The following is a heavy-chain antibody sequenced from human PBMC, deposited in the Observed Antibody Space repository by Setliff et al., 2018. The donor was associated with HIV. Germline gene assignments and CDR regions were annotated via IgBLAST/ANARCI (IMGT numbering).Heavy chain of an antibody. CDR3: ARRTKSAGIPKCQLSAYNWFDP. J-gene: IGHJ5*02. D-gene: IGHD3-16*02. V-gene: IGHV4-39*01. Sequence: SETLSLTCTVSGASINSGSHNWGWIRQPPGKGLEWIATLHYYNPSLKSRVTISTDTSKNQFSLKLSSVTAADTAVYYCARRTKSAGIPKCQLSAYNWFDPWGQGTLVTVSS. CDR1: GASINSGSHN. CDR2: LHY.